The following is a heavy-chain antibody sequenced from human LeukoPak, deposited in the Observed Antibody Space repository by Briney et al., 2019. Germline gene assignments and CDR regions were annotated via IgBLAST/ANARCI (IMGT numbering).Heavy chain of an antibody. CDR1: GGTFSSYA. D-gene: IGHD3-10*01. CDR3: ARAIRGSKIASRYYFYYMDV. J-gene: IGHJ6*03. V-gene: IGHV1-69*06. Sequence: ASVKVSCKASGGTFSSYAISWVRQAPGQGLEWMGGIIPIFGTANYAQKFQGRVTTTADKSTSTAYMELSSLRSEDTAVYYCARAIRGSKIASRYYFYYMDVWGKGTTVTVSS. CDR2: IIPIFGTA.